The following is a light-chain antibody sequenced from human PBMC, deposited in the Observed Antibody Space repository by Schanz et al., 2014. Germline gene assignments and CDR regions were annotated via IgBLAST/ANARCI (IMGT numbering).Light chain of an antibody. CDR2: EGS. CDR1: SSDVGSYKL. V-gene: IGLV2-14*02. Sequence: QSALTQPASVSGSPGQSITISCTGTSSDVGSYKLVSWYQQHPGKAPKLMIYEGSKRPSGVSNRFSGSKSGNTASLTISGLQAEDEADYYCSSYTISSTLVFGGGTKLTVL. CDR3: SSYTISSTLV. J-gene: IGLJ3*02.